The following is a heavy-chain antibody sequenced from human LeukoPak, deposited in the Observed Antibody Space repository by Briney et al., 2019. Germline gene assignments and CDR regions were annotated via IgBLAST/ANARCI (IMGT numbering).Heavy chain of an antibody. D-gene: IGHD6-13*01. CDR3: ARRSIAAAVGDAFGI. V-gene: IGHV5-51*01. J-gene: IGHJ3*02. Sequence: TGESLKISCKGSGYSFTSYWIGWVRQMPGKGLEWMGIIYPGDSDTRYSPSFQGQVTISADKSISTAYLQWSRLKASDTAMYYYARRSIAAAVGDAFGIWGQGTMVTVSS. CDR2: IYPGDSDT. CDR1: GYSFTSYW.